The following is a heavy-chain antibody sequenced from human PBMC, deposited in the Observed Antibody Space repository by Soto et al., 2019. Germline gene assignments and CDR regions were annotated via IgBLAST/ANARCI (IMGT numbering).Heavy chain of an antibody. D-gene: IGHD4-17*01. Sequence: GGSLRLSCAASGFAFSAYGMNWVCQAPGKGLEWVSVISGTGGSTKYADSVKGRFTISRDNSEKTLYLQMNSLRAEDTAVYYCAHPRGYGVFDAVDIWGQGTMVTVSS. CDR2: ISGTGGST. CDR3: AHPRGYGVFDAVDI. CDR1: GFAFSAYG. V-gene: IGHV3-23*01. J-gene: IGHJ3*02.